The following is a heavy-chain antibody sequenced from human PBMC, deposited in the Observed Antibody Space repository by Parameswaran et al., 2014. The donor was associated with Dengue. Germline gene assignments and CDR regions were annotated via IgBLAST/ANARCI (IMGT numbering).Heavy chain of an antibody. CDR3: ASSVDYDFWSGYPSHYYYGMDV. D-gene: IGHD3-3*01. J-gene: IGHJ6*02. CDR2: IYYSGST. V-gene: IGHV4-59*08. Sequence: WIRQPPGKGLEWIGYIYYSGSTNYNPSLKSRVTISVDTSKNQFSLKLSSVTAADTAVYYCASSVDYDFWSGYPSHYYYGMDVWGQGTTVTVSS.